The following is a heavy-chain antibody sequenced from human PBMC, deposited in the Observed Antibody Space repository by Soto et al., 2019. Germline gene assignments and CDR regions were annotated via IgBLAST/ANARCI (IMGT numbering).Heavy chain of an antibody. Sequence: QVQPVQSGAEVKKPGSSVKVSCKASGDTFSSYTISWVRQAPGQGLEWMGRIIPILGIANYAQNFQGRVTITADKSTSTANMELSSLRSEDTALYYCARDRGHPYGMDVWGQGTTVTVSS. V-gene: IGHV1-69*08. J-gene: IGHJ6*02. CDR2: IIPILGIA. CDR3: ARDRGHPYGMDV. CDR1: GDTFSSYT.